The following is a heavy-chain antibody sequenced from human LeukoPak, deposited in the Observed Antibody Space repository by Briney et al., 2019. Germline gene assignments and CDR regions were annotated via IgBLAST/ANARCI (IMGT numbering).Heavy chain of an antibody. D-gene: IGHD6-13*01. CDR1: EFTFSTYS. CDR2: INSGGDYV. Sequence: GGSLRLSCTASEFTFSTYSMNWVRQAPGRGLDWISTINSGGDYVYYADSVKGRFTISRDNAKNSLYLQMNSLRAEDTAVYYCARDLLVPGIAAAGTHYWGQGTLVTVSS. J-gene: IGHJ4*02. V-gene: IGHV3-21*01. CDR3: ARDLLVPGIAAAGTHY.